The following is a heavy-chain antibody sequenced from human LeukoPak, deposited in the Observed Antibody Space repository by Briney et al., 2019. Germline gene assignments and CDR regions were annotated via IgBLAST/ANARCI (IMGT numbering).Heavy chain of an antibody. Sequence: SETLSLTCAVSGYSINSGYYWGWIRQPPGEGVEWIGSVYHTGTAYYNPSLESRVTISLDRSKNQVSLKVSPLTAADTAVYYCVRDGPYRITNMDVWGKGTTVTVSS. CDR2: VYHTGTA. CDR1: GYSINSGYY. CDR3: VRDGPYRITNMDV. V-gene: IGHV4-38-2*02. J-gene: IGHJ6*03.